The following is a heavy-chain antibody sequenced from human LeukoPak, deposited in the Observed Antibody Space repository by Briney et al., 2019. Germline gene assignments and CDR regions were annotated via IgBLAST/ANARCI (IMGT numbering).Heavy chain of an antibody. CDR1: GFTFSTYA. D-gene: IGHD6-13*01. J-gene: IGHJ3*02. CDR3: ARGRIAAPGYDAFDI. CDR2: ISFDGSNK. Sequence: PGGSLRLSCAASGFTFSTYAMHWVRQAPGKGLEWVVLISFDGSNKYYADSVKGRFTISRDNSKNTLYLQMNSLRAEDTAVYYCARGRIAAPGYDAFDIWGQGTMVTVSS. V-gene: IGHV3-30-3*01.